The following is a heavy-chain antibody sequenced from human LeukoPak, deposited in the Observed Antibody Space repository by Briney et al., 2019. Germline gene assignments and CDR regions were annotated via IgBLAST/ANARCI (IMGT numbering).Heavy chain of an antibody. V-gene: IGHV1-3*01. CDR1: GYTFTSYA. D-gene: IGHD6-19*01. J-gene: IGHJ3*02. Sequence: ASVKVSCKASGYTFTSYAMHWVRQAPGQRLEWMGWINAGNGNTKYSQKFQGRVTITRDTSASTAYMELSSLRSEDTAVYYCARFTVACDAFDIWGQGTMVTVSS. CDR3: ARFTVACDAFDI. CDR2: INAGNGNT.